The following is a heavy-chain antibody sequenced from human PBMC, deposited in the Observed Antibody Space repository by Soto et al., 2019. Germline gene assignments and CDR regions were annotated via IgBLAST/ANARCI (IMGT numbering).Heavy chain of an antibody. V-gene: IGHV1-69*01. D-gene: IGHD3-3*01. CDR1: GGTFSSYA. CDR2: IIPIFGTA. CDR3: ARGSPWVFGVVIIRAYYGMDV. J-gene: IGHJ6*02. Sequence: QVQLVQSGAEVKKPGSSVKVSCKASGGTFSSYAISWVRQAPGQGLEWMGGIIPIFGTANYAQKFQGRVTMTADESTSTAYMEVSRLRAEDTAVYYCARGSPWVFGVVIIRAYYGMDVWGQGTTVTVSS.